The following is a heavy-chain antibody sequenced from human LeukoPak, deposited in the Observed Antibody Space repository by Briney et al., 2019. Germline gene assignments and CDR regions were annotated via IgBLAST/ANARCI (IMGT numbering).Heavy chain of an antibody. CDR3: ARVVLSGAYQIDF. Sequence: GGSLRLSCAASGFTFSTYWMHWVRQAPGTGLVWVSRINGDGSTTTYADSVKGRFTISRDNAKSTLYLQVNSLRVEDAAVYYCARVVLSGAYQIDFWGQGTLVTVPS. J-gene: IGHJ4*02. D-gene: IGHD2/OR15-2a*01. V-gene: IGHV3-74*01. CDR2: INGDGSTT. CDR1: GFTFSTYW.